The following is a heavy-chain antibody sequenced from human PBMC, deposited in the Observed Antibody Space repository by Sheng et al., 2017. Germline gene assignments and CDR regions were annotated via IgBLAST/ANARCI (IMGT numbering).Heavy chain of an antibody. CDR2: ISGSGGST. CDR3: AKDWHDFWSGSHPGDY. V-gene: IGHV3-23*01. Sequence: EVQLLESGGGLVQPGGSLRLSCAASGFTFSSYAMSWVRQAPGKGLEWVSAISGSGGSTYYADSVKGRFTISRDNSKNTLYLQMNSLRAEDTAVYYCAKDWHDFWSGSHPGDYWGQGTLVTVSS. D-gene: IGHD3-3*01. CDR1: GFTFSSYA. J-gene: IGHJ4*02.